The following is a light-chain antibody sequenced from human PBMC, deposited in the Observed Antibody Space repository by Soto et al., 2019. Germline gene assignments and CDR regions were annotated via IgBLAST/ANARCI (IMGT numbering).Light chain of an antibody. CDR1: QSIDNY. CDR3: QQSHSTAT. CDR2: TAS. V-gene: IGKV1-39*01. J-gene: IGKJ5*01. Sequence: DIQMTQSPSTLSASGGDRVTITCRASQSIDNYLSWSQQKPGKAPKLLIYTASSLQSGVPSRFSGSGSGTDFTLTISSLQPEDFATYYCQQSHSTATFGQGTRLEIK.